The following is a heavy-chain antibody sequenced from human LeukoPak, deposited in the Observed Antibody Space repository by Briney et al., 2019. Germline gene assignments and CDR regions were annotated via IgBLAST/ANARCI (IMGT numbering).Heavy chain of an antibody. CDR2: IYYSGST. Sequence: SETLSLTCTVPGGSISSYYWSWIRQPPGKGLEWIGYIYYSGSTNYNPSLKSRVTISVDTSKNQFSLKLSSVTAADTAVYYCARGNSGYDLTYYGMDVWGQGTTVTVSS. V-gene: IGHV4-59*01. CDR3: ARGNSGYDLTYYGMDV. J-gene: IGHJ6*02. D-gene: IGHD5-12*01. CDR1: GGSISSYY.